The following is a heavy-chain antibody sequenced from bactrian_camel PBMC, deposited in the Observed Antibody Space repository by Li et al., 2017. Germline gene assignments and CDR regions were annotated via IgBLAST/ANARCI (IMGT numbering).Heavy chain of an antibody. Sequence: HVQLVESGGGSVQAGGSLRLPCAASGHTFPSNCLAWFRQVPGKERELAASIGIDRSTMYADSVKARSTISRDNAKNTVYLQMNSLKPEDTAMYYCASGFIRPHSAFLDESEYNYWGQGTQVTVS. V-gene: IGHV3S55*01. CDR1: GHTFPSNC. CDR2: IGIDRST. CDR3: ASGFIRPHSAFLDESEYNY. J-gene: IGHJ4*01. D-gene: IGHD5*01.